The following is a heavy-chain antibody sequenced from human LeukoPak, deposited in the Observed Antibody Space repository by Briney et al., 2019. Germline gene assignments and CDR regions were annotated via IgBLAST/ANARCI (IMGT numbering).Heavy chain of an antibody. CDR2: IYSGGST. CDR3: ARNDFWSGYYGY. CDR1: GFTVSNNY. Sequence: GSLRLSCAASGFTVSNNYMSWVRQAPGKGLEWVSVIYSGGSTYYADSVKGRFTISRDNSKNTLYLQMNSLRAEDTAVYYCARNDFWSGYYGYWGQGTLVTVSS. V-gene: IGHV3-66*01. D-gene: IGHD3-3*01. J-gene: IGHJ4*02.